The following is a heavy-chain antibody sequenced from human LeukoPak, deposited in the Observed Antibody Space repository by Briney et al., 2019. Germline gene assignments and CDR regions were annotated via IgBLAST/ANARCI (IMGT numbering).Heavy chain of an antibody. J-gene: IGHJ5*02. CDR1: GLTFSSYA. CDR2: ISGSGGST. V-gene: IGHV3-23*01. D-gene: IGHD3-22*01. Sequence: GGSLRLSCAASGLTFSSYAMSWVRQAPGKGLEWVSAISGSGGSTYYADSVKGRFTISRDNSKNTLYLQMNSLRAEDTAVYYCAKVGGYHNWFDPWGQGTLVTVSS. CDR3: AKVGGYHNWFDP.